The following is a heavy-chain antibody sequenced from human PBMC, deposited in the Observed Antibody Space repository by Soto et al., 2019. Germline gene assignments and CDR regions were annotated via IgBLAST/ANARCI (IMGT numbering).Heavy chain of an antibody. CDR1: GGSISSYY. Sequence: PSETLSLTCTVSGGSISSYYWSWIRQPPGKGLEWIGYIYYSGSTNYNPSLKSRVTISVDTSKNQFSLKLSSVTAADTAVYYCARHQIWQGGLGFDPWGQGTLVTVSS. CDR2: IYYSGST. J-gene: IGHJ5*02. V-gene: IGHV4-59*08. D-gene: IGHD3-16*01. CDR3: ARHQIWQGGLGFDP.